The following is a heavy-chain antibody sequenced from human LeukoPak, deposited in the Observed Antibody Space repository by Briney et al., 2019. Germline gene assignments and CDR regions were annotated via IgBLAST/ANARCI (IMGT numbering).Heavy chain of an antibody. Sequence: ASVKVSCKASGGTVSSYAISWVRQAPGQGLEWMGGIIPIFGTANYAQKFQGRVTITADESTSTAYMELSSLRSEDTAVYYCARTHITMVRGVIITLYFDYWGQGTLVTVSS. J-gene: IGHJ4*02. V-gene: IGHV1-69*13. D-gene: IGHD3-10*01. CDR3: ARTHITMVRGVIITLYFDY. CDR2: IIPIFGTA. CDR1: GGTVSSYA.